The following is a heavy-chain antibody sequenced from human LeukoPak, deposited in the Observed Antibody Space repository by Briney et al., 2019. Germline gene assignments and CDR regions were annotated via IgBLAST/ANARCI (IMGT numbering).Heavy chain of an antibody. J-gene: IGHJ4*02. V-gene: IGHV3-15*01. CDR1: GFTLSDAW. CDR2: VKSKVHGGTT. Sequence: GGPLRLSRAASGFTLSDAWMSWVRQAPGKGLEWVARVKSKVHGGTTDYAAPVNGRFTISRDDSENKLFLQISGRKTEDTVVYCGSGHMTSADYWARDPWSPSRQ. CDR3: SGHMTSADY. D-gene: IGHD2-2*01.